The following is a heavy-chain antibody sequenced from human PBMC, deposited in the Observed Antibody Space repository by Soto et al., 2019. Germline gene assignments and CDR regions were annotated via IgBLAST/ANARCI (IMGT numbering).Heavy chain of an antibody. Sequence: QVQLQESGPGLVKPSQTLSLTCTVSGRSISSGGYYWSWIRQHPGKVLEWIGYTYYSGSTYYNPSLKSRVTIPVDTSKNQVSLKLSSVTAADTAVYYCARNDYGSGSYGSWFDPWGQGTLVTVSS. V-gene: IGHV4-31*03. J-gene: IGHJ5*02. D-gene: IGHD3-10*01. CDR2: TYYSGST. CDR3: ARNDYGSGSYGSWFDP. CDR1: GRSISSGGYY.